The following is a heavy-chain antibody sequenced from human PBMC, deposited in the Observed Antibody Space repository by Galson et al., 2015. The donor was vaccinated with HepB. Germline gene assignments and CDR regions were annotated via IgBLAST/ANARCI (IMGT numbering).Heavy chain of an antibody. D-gene: IGHD3-9*01. V-gene: IGHV1-24*01. CDR2: LVPENGDT. CDR3: ATYLGSTGLDI. Sequence: SVKVSCKVSGYNLIELSIHWVRQAPGKGLEWMGNLVPENGDTLLAQKFEGRVRMTEDTSSDTTYMELSSLRSEDTGVYFCATYLGSTGLDIWGQGTMVTVSS. J-gene: IGHJ3*02. CDR1: GYNLIELS.